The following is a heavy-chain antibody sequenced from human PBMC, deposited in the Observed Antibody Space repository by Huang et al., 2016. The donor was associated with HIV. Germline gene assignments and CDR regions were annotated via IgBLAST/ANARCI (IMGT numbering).Heavy chain of an antibody. CDR1: DYTFTSYG. V-gene: IGHV1-18*04. Sequence: QVQLVQSGGEVKKPGASVKVLCKASDYTFTSYGSSWVRQAPGQGLEWMGWISTNNGDTNYAQKFQGRVTMTTDTSTSTAYMELRSLRSDDTAVYYCGGSSGYWSFDYWGQGTLVTVSS. CDR2: ISTNNGDT. D-gene: IGHD3-22*01. J-gene: IGHJ4*02. CDR3: GGSSGYWSFDY.